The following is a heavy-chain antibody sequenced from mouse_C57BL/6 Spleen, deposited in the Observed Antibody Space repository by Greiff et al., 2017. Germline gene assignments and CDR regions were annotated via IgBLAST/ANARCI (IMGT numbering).Heavy chain of an antibody. V-gene: IGHV1-19*01. CDR2: INPYNGGT. Sequence: EVQLQESGPVLVKPGASVKMSCKASGYTFTDYYMNWVKQSHGKSLEWIGVINPYNGGTSYNQKFKGKATLTVDKSSSTAYMELNSLTSEDSAVYYCARSPAYYNFDYWGQGTTLTVSS. CDR1: GYTFTDYY. D-gene: IGHD2-12*01. CDR3: ARSPAYYNFDY. J-gene: IGHJ2*01.